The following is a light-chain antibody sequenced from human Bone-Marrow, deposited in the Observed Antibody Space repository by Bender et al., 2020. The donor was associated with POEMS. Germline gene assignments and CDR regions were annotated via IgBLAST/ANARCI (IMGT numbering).Light chain of an antibody. Sequence: QSALTQPASVSGSPGQSVTISCTGTSSDGGRYNLVSWYQQHPGKAPKLMIYEVSKRPSGVSNGFSGSKSGNTASLTISGLQPEDEADYYCCSYAGSSTWVFGGGTKLTVL. CDR2: EVS. V-gene: IGLV2-23*02. J-gene: IGLJ3*02. CDR1: SSDGGRYNL. CDR3: CSYAGSSTWV.